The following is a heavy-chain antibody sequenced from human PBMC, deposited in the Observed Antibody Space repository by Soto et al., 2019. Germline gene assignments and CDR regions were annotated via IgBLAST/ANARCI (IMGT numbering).Heavy chain of an antibody. J-gene: IGHJ4*02. D-gene: IGHD3-10*01. CDR2: INPSGGST. Sequence: QVQLVQSGAEVKKPGASVKVSCKASGYTFTSYYMHWVRQAPGQGLEWMGIINPSGGSTSYAQKFQGGVTMTRDTSTSTVYMELSSLRSEDTAVYYCAREFRNYYGSGSYYNGPGYWGQGTLVTVSS. CDR3: AREFRNYYGSGSYYNGPGY. V-gene: IGHV1-46*03. CDR1: GYTFTSYY.